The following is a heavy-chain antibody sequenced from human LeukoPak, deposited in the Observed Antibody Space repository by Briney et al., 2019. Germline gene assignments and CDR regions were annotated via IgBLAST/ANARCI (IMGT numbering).Heavy chain of an antibody. J-gene: IGHJ4*02. CDR2: IIPLFGIA. D-gene: IGHD4-23*01. CDR3: ARGWLAETTVVTPYNY. CDR1: GGSFSSYA. Sequence: GASVKVSCKASGGSFSSYAINWVRQAPGQGLEWMGGIIPLFGIANYAQKFQDRVTITAVESMSTVYMELSSLRTEDTAVYYCARGWLAETTVVTPYNYWGQGTLVTVSS. V-gene: IGHV1-69*13.